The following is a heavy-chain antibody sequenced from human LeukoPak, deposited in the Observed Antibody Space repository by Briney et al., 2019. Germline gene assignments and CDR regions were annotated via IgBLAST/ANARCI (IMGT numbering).Heavy chain of an antibody. CDR2: INHSGST. J-gene: IGHJ6*02. D-gene: IGHD3-10*01. V-gene: IGHV4-34*01. CDR1: GFTFSSYW. Sequence: GSLRLSCAASGFTFSSYWMSWIRQPPGKGLEWIGEINHSGSTNYNPPLKSRVTISVDTSKNQFSLKLSSVTAADTAVYYCARGNYGSVPPLYYYYYGMDVWGQGTTVTVSS. CDR3: ARGNYGSVPPLYYYYYGMDV.